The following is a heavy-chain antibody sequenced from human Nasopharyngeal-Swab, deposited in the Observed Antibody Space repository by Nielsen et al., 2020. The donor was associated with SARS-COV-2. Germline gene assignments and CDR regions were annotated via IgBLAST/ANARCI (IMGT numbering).Heavy chain of an antibody. D-gene: IGHD6-19*01. J-gene: IGHJ2*01. CDR3: ARAVAGRNWYFDL. CDR1: GGSISSDGYY. V-gene: IGHV4-31*03. Sequence: LRLSCTVSGGSISSDGYYWSWIRQHPGKGLEWIGYIYYSGSTYYNPSLKSRVTISVDTSKNQFSLKLSSVTAADTAVYYCARAVAGRNWYFDLWGRGTLVTVSS. CDR2: IYYSGST.